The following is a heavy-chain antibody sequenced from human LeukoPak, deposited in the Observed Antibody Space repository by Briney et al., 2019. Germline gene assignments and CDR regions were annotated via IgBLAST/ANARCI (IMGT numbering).Heavy chain of an antibody. CDR1: GFSFDNYA. CDR2: IWYDGSNK. J-gene: IGHJ4*02. V-gene: IGHV3-33*08. Sequence: GGSLRLSCAASGFSFDNYAMSWVRQAPGKGLEWVAVIWYDGSNKYYADSVKGRFTISRDNSKNSLYLQMNSLRAEDTAVYYCARDYPRGLLKEKASLFDYWGQGTLVTVSS. D-gene: IGHD1-26*01. CDR3: ARDYPRGLLKEKASLFDY.